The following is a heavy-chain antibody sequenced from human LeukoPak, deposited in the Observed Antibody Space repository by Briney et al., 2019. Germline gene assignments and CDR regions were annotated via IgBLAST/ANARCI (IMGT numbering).Heavy chain of an antibody. CDR3: ARGRY. Sequence: SETLSLTCAVYGGSFSGYYWSWIRQPPGKGLEWIGEINHSGSTNYNPSLKSRVIISVDTSKNQFSLKLSSVTAADTAVYYCARGRYWGQGTLVTVSS. CDR2: INHSGST. J-gene: IGHJ4*02. V-gene: IGHV4-34*01. CDR1: GGSFSGYY.